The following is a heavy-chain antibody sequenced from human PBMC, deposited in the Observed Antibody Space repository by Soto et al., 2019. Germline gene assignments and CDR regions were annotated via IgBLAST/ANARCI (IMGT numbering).Heavy chain of an antibody. CDR2: IYYSGGT. D-gene: IGHD3-10*01. V-gene: IGHV4-61*01. Sequence: PSETLSLTCTVSGGSVSSGSYYRSWIRQPPGKGLEWIGYIYYSGGTNYNPSLKSRVTISVDTSKNQFSLKLSSVTAADTAVYYCARTLITMVRGVTRVHAFDIWGQGTMVTVSS. J-gene: IGHJ3*02. CDR1: GGSVSSGSYY. CDR3: ARTLITMVRGVTRVHAFDI.